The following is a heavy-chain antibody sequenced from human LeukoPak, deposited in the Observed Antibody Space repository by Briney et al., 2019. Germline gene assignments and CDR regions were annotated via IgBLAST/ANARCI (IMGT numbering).Heavy chain of an antibody. V-gene: IGHV1-69*05. J-gene: IGHJ4*02. CDR3: ARDATYCSSTSCYFSHFDY. CDR2: IIPIFGTA. D-gene: IGHD2-2*01. Sequence: LVKVSCKASGGTFSSYAISWVRQAPGQGLEWMGGIIPIFGTANYAQKFQGRVTITTDESTSTAYMELSSLRSEDTAVYYCARDATYCSSTSCYFSHFDYWGQGTLVTVSS. CDR1: GGTFSSYA.